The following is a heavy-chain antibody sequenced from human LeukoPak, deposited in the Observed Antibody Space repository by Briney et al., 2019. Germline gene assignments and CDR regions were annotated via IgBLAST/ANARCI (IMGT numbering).Heavy chain of an antibody. V-gene: IGHV4-61*02. CDR3: ARYEYSSSSGFDY. CDR1: GGSISSGSYY. J-gene: IGHJ4*02. Sequence: PSQTLSLTCTVSGGSISSGSYYWSWIRQPAGKGLEWIGRIYTSGSTNYNPSLKSRVTISVDTSKNQFSLKLSSVTAADTAVYYCARYEYSSSSGFDYWGQGTLVTVSS. CDR2: IYTSGST. D-gene: IGHD6-6*01.